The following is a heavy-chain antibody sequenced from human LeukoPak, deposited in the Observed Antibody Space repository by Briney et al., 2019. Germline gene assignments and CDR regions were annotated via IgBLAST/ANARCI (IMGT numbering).Heavy chain of an antibody. Sequence: PSETLSLTCGVYGYSISRGYYWGWIRQPPGNGLEWIGNIYHTGSTYYNPSLRSRVTISVDTSKNQFFLKLTSVTAADTAVYYCARGLEGYSAGWSRFFEYWGQGTLATVSS. CDR1: GYSISRGYY. V-gene: IGHV4-38-2*01. J-gene: IGHJ4*02. CDR2: IYHTGST. CDR3: ARGLEGYSAGWSRFFEY. D-gene: IGHD6-19*01.